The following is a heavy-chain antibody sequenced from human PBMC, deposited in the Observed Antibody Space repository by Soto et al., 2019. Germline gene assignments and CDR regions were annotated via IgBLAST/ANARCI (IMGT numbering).Heavy chain of an antibody. D-gene: IGHD3-10*01. CDR1: GGSFSGYY. Sequence: SETLSLTCAVYGGSFSGYYWSWIRQPPGKGLEWIGEINNSGSTNYNPSLKSRVTISVDTSKNQFSLKLSSVTAADTAVYYCARAPGYYGSGSYYNPRYNWFDPWGQGTLVTVSS. CDR3: ARAPGYYGSGSYYNPRYNWFDP. V-gene: IGHV4-34*01. CDR2: INNSGST. J-gene: IGHJ5*02.